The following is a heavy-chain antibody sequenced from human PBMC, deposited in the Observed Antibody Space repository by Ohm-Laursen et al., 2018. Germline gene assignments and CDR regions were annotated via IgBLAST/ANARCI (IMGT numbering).Heavy chain of an antibody. CDR2: ISSSSSYI. J-gene: IGHJ4*02. D-gene: IGHD3-3*01. CDR1: GFPFSGYS. Sequence: SLRLSCAASGFPFSGYSMNWVRQAPGKGLEWVSSISSSSSYIYYADSVQGRFTISRDNAKNSLYLQMNSLRAEDTAVYYCATGDLLRFLEWLLPPFDYWGQGTLVTVSS. CDR3: ATGDLLRFLEWLLPPFDY. V-gene: IGHV3-21*01.